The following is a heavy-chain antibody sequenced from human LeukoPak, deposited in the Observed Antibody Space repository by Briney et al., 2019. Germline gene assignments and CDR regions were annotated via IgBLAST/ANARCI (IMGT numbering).Heavy chain of an antibody. CDR1: GFTISRYW. D-gene: IGHD5/OR15-5a*01. CDR2: IKSDGSST. J-gene: IGHJ3*02. CDR3: ARGSTQSVCRAFDI. Sequence: GGSLRLSCAASGFTISRYWMYWVRQAPGMGLVSVSHIKSDGSSTHYADSVKGRFTISRDNAKNTLYLQMSSLRAEDTAVYYCARGSTQSVCRAFDIWGQGTMVTVSS. V-gene: IGHV3-74*01.